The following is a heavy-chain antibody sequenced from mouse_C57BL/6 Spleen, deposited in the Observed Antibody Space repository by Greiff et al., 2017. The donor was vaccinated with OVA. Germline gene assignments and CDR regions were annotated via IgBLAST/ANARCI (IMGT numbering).Heavy chain of an antibody. CDR3: AKGDSSYSGHYYAMDY. V-gene: IGHV1-78*01. CDR1: GYTFTDHT. CDR2: IYPRDGST. J-gene: IGHJ4*01. Sequence: VQLQESDAELVKPGASVKISCKVSGYTFTDHTIHWMKQRPEQGLEWIGYIYPRDGSTKYNEKFKGKATLTADKSSSTAYMQLNSLTSEDSAVYFCAKGDSSYSGHYYAMDYWGQGTSVTVSS. D-gene: IGHD1-1*01.